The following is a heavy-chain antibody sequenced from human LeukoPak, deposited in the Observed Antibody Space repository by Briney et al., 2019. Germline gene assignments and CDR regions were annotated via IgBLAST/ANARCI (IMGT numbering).Heavy chain of an antibody. CDR3: AREGYGSGSYYLYYYYYYMDV. CDR2: IYYSGST. CDR1: GGSISSSSYY. Sequence: SETLSLTCTVSGGSISSSSYYWGWIRQPPGQGLEWIGSIYYSGSTYYNPSLKSRVTISVDTSKNQFSLKLSSVTAADTAVYYCAREGYGSGSYYLYYYYYYMDVWGKGTTVTVSS. J-gene: IGHJ6*03. D-gene: IGHD3-10*01. V-gene: IGHV4-39*02.